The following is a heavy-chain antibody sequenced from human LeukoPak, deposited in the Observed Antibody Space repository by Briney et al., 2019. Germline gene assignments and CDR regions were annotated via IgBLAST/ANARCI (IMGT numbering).Heavy chain of an antibody. CDR1: GFTFSSYS. J-gene: IGHJ4*02. CDR3: ARGSRNSGSTHDFDY. V-gene: IGHV3-21*01. D-gene: IGHD3-10*01. Sequence: VGSLRLSCAASGFTFSSYSMNWVRQAPGKGLEWVSSISTSSSYIYYADSVKGRITIFRDNARKSLYLQMNSLRAEDTAVYYCARGSRNSGSTHDFDYWGQGTLVTVSS. CDR2: ISTSSSYI.